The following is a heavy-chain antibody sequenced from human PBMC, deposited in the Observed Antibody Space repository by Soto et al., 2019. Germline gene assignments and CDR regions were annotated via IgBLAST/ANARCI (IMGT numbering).Heavy chain of an antibody. D-gene: IGHD5-12*01. Sequence: QVQLQESGPGLVKPSQTLSLTCTVSGGSISSDDYYWSWIRQTPGRGLEWIGFIFYSGNTYYNPSLNTRASISVDTSKNQFSLKLTSVTATDTAVYYCVREGIKLSPHGYIMAAGHFDSWGQGALVTVSS. CDR3: VREGIKLSPHGYIMAAGHFDS. J-gene: IGHJ4*02. V-gene: IGHV4-30-4*01. CDR1: GGSISSDDYY. CDR2: IFYSGNT.